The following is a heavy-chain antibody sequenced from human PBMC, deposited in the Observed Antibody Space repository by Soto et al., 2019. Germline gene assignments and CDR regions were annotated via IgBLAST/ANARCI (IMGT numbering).Heavy chain of an antibody. Sequence: QVQLVQSGAEVKKHGASVKVSCKASGYSFTTYNIHWVRQTPGQGLDWMGIVNPRSGSTVYAQRFQGRVTMTVDTSTSTVYMELSSLTSDDTAVYYCASSVVPATMLGWFDPRGQGTLVTGSS. CDR2: VNPRSGST. D-gene: IGHD2-2*01. V-gene: IGHV1-46*03. CDR1: GYSFTTYN. CDR3: ASSVVPATMLGWFDP. J-gene: IGHJ5*02.